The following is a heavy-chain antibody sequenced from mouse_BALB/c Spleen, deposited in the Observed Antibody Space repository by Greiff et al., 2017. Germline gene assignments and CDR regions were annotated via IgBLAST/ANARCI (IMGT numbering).Heavy chain of an antibody. CDR3: ARDYGSSYWYFDV. J-gene: IGHJ1*01. Sequence: VQLLESGPGLVAPSQSLSITCTVSGFSLTSYGVHWVRQPPGKGLEWLGVIWAGGSTNYNSALMSRLSISKDNSKSQVFLKMNSLQTDDTAMYYCARDYGSSYWYFDVWGAGTTVTVSS. CDR2: IWAGGST. V-gene: IGHV2-9*02. D-gene: IGHD1-1*01. CDR1: GFSLTSYG.